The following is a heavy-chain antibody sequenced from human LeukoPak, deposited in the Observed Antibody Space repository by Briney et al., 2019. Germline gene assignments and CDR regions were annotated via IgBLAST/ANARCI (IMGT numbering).Heavy chain of an antibody. CDR2: TNWNGGST. CDR3: AKGMVVAGDAFDI. J-gene: IGHJ3*02. CDR1: GFTFDDHG. D-gene: IGHD2-15*01. Sequence: AGGSLRLSCAASGFTFDDHGMSWVCQAPGKGLEWVSGTNWNGGSTGYADSVKGRFTISRDNAKNSLYLQMNSLRAEDTALYYCAKGMVVAGDAFDIWGQGTMVTVSS. V-gene: IGHV3-20*04.